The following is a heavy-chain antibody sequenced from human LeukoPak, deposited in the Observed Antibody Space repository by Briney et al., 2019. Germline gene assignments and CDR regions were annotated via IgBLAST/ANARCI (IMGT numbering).Heavy chain of an antibody. CDR3: ARTRYYYNSRSYGAPYYFDY. CDR2: IYHSGST. D-gene: IGHD3-10*01. J-gene: IGHJ4*02. V-gene: IGHV4-38-2*02. Sequence: PSETLSLTCTVSGYSISSGYYWGWIRQPPGKGLEWIGSIYHSGSTYYKPSLKSRVTISVDTSKNQFSLKLSSVTAADTAVYYCARTRYYYNSRSYGAPYYFDYWGQGTLVTVSS. CDR1: GYSISSGYY.